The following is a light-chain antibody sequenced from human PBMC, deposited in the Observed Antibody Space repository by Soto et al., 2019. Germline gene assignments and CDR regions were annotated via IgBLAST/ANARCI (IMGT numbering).Light chain of an antibody. CDR2: DVN. Sequence: QSALTQPPSASGSPGQSVTISCTGTSSDVGGYNYVSWYQQHPGKAPKVMIYDVNKRPSGVADRFSGSKSGNTASLTVSGLQAEDEGDYYCSSHAGGQNVVFGGGTKLTVL. CDR1: SSDVGGYNY. V-gene: IGLV2-8*01. CDR3: SSHAGGQNVV. J-gene: IGLJ2*01.